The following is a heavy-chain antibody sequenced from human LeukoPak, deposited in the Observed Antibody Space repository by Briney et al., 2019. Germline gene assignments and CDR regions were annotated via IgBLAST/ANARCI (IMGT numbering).Heavy chain of an antibody. CDR3: ATPSSGWFDC. V-gene: IGHV1-69-2*01. J-gene: IGHJ4*02. CDR1: GYIFTNYY. D-gene: IGHD6-19*01. CDR2: VDPEDGET. Sequence: ASVKVSCKVSGYIFTNYYMHWVQQAPGKGLEWVGLVDPEDGETIYAEKFQGRVTITADTSTDTAYMELSSLRSEDTAVYYCATPSSGWFDCWGQGTLVTVSS.